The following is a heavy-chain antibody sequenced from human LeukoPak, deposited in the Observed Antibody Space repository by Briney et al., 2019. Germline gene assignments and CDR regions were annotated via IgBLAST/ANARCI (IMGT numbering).Heavy chain of an antibody. CDR1: GGSISSSSYY. D-gene: IGHD6-25*01. Sequence: SETLSLTCTVSGGSISSSSYYWGWIRQPPGKGLEWIGSIYYSGSTNYSPSLKSRVTISVDKSKNQFSLTLSSVTAADTAVYFCGTTEHDSGDYWGQGTLVTVSS. CDR3: GTTEHDSGDY. J-gene: IGHJ4*02. V-gene: IGHV4-39*07. CDR2: IYYSGST.